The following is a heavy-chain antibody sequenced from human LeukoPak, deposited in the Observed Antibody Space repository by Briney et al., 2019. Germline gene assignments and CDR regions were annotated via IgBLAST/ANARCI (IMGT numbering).Heavy chain of an antibody. CDR3: ARDLLEWYFDY. J-gene: IGHJ4*02. CDR1: GLTVSSTY. CDR2: IYSGGST. V-gene: IGHV3-66*01. D-gene: IGHD3-3*01. Sequence: GESLRLSCAASGLTVSSTYMSWVRQTPGKGLEWVSVIYSGGSTYYADSVKGRFTISRDNSKNTLYLQMNSLRAEDTAVYYCARDLLEWYFDYWGQGTLVTVSS.